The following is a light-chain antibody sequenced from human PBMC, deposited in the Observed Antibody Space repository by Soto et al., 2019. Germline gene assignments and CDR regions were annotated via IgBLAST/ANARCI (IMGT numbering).Light chain of an antibody. Sequence: QSVLTQPPSVSAAPGQKVTISCSGSTSNIGSTFVSWYQQLPGEAPKILLYNSDRRPSGVSDRFSGSKSGTSATLAITGLQTGDEADYYCGTWDTSVSGWVFGGGTKLTVL. V-gene: IGLV1-51*01. CDR2: NSD. J-gene: IGLJ3*02. CDR3: GTWDTSVSGWV. CDR1: TSNIGSTF.